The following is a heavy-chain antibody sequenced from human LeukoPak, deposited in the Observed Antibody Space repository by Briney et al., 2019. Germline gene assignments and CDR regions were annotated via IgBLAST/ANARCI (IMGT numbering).Heavy chain of an antibody. CDR3: AKDVNTAMDVYFDY. V-gene: IGHV3-9*01. CDR1: GFTFDDYA. CDR2: ISWNSGSI. J-gene: IGHJ4*02. Sequence: GGSLRLSCAASGFTFDDYAMHWVRHAPGKGLEWVSGISWNSGSIGYADSVKGRFTISRDNAKNSLYLQMNSLRAEDTALYYCAKDVNTAMDVYFDYWGQGTLVTVSS. D-gene: IGHD5-18*01.